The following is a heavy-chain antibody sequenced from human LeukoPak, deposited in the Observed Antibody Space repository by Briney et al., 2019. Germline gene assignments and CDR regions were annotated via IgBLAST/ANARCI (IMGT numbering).Heavy chain of an antibody. CDR2: INHSGGT. Sequence: TSETLSLTCAVYGGSFSGYYWSWIRQPPGKGLEWIGEINHSGGTNYNPSLKSRVTISVDTSKNQFSLKLSSVTAADTAVYYCARRSLRYCSSTSCYTGLDYWGQGTLVTVSS. D-gene: IGHD2-2*02. CDR3: ARRSLRYCSSTSCYTGLDY. CDR1: GGSFSGYY. J-gene: IGHJ4*02. V-gene: IGHV4-34*01.